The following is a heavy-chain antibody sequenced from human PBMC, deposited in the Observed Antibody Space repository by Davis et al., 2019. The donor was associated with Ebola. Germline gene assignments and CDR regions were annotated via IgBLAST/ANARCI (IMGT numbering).Heavy chain of an antibody. CDR2: TYYRSKWYN. CDR1: ADSVSSNSAA. V-gene: IGHV6-1*01. J-gene: IGHJ6*02. CDR3: GRDPGIVVVIYYGMDV. Sequence: LTLSCALSADSVSSNSAAWNWIRQCPSRGLAWLGRTYYRSKWYNDNAVSVKSRITINPDTSKNQFSLQVNSVTPEDTAVYYSGRDPGIVVVIYYGMDVWGQGTTVTVSS. D-gene: IGHD2-21*01.